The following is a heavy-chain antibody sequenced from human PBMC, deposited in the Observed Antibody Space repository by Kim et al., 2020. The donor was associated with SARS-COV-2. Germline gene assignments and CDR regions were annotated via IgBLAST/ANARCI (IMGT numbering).Heavy chain of an antibody. J-gene: IGHJ5*02. CDR2: IWYDGSNK. CDR3: ARDKMPSGSWINWFDP. D-gene: IGHD1-26*01. V-gene: IGHV3-33*01. Sequence: GGSLRLSCAASGFTFSSYGMHWVRQAPGKGLEWVAVIWYDGSNKYYADSVKGRFTISRDNSKNTLYLQMNSLRAEDTAVYYCARDKMPSGSWINWFDPWGQGTLVTVSS. CDR1: GFTFSSYG.